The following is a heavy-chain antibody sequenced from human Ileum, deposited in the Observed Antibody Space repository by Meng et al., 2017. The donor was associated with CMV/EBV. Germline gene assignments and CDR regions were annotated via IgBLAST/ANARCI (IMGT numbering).Heavy chain of an antibody. D-gene: IGHD2-8*01. CDR2: ISHDGNTI. CDR1: GFTFSSYG. Sequence: GESLKISCAASGFTFSSYGMHWVRQAPGKGLEWLAVISHDGNTIFHADSMKGRFNISRDNSKNTVHLQISSLRPEDTAIYYCARGRHCTNSYCVYRYGLDVWGQGTTVTVSS. V-gene: IGHV3-30*19. CDR3: ARGRHCTNSYCVYRYGLDV. J-gene: IGHJ6*02.